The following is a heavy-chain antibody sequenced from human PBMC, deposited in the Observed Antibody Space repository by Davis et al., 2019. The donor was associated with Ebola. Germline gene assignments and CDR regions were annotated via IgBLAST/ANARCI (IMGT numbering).Heavy chain of an antibody. Sequence: GESLKISCVVSGFTFGSYYMTWVRQAPGKGLEWVSAISGSGSSTYYADSVKGRFTISRDNSKNTLYLQMNSLRGEDTAVYYCANRGWFGESFDYWGQGTLVTVSS. D-gene: IGHD3-10*01. V-gene: IGHV3-23*01. CDR3: ANRGWFGESFDY. CDR2: ISGSGSST. CDR1: GFTFGSYY. J-gene: IGHJ4*01.